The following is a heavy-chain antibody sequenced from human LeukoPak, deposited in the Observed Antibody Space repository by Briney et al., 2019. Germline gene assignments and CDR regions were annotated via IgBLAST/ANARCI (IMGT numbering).Heavy chain of an antibody. D-gene: IGHD6-19*01. Sequence: GGSLRLSCAASGFTFSSYEMNWVRQAPGKGLEWVSYISSSGSTIYYADSVKGRFTISRDNAKNSMYLQMNSLRAEDTAVYYCARDYSSGFLDYWGQGTLVTVSS. CDR3: ARDYSSGFLDY. CDR2: ISSSGSTI. V-gene: IGHV3-48*03. J-gene: IGHJ4*02. CDR1: GFTFSSYE.